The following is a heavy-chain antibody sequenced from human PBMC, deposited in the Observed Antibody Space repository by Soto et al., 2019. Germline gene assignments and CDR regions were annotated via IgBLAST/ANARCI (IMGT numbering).Heavy chain of an antibody. D-gene: IGHD3-3*01. J-gene: IGHJ4*02. CDR1: GGSISSGGYY. CDR3: ARDRRNYDFWSGYYIGGSFDY. V-gene: IGHV4-31*03. Sequence: KPSETLSLTCTVSGGSISSGGYYWSWIRQHPGKGLEWIGYIYYSGSTYYNPSLKSRVTISVDTSKNQFSLKLSSVTAADTAVYYCARDRRNYDFWSGYYIGGSFDYWGQGTLVTVSS. CDR2: IYYSGST.